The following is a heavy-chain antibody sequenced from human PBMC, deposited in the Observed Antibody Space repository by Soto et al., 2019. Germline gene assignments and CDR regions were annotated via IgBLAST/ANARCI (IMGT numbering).Heavy chain of an antibody. CDR1: GYTFTGYY. J-gene: IGHJ4*02. D-gene: IGHD3-10*01. CDR3: AREWFGELNGFDY. V-gene: IGHV1-2*04. Sequence: GASVKVSCKASGYTFTGYYMHWVRQAPGQGLEWMGWINPNSGGTNYAQKFQGWVTMTRDTSISTAYMELSRLRSDDTAVYYCAREWFGELNGFDYWGQGTLVTVSS. CDR2: INPNSGGT.